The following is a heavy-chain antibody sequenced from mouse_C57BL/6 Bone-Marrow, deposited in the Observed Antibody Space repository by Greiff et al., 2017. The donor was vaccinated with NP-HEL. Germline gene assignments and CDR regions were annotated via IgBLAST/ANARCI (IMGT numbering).Heavy chain of an antibody. J-gene: IGHJ2*01. CDR3: ARHGDSNYGWYFDY. D-gene: IGHD2-5*01. V-gene: IGHV1-54*01. Sequence: QVQLKQSGAELVRPGTSVKVSCKASGYAFTNYLIEWVKQRPGQGLEWIGVINPGSGGTNYNEKFKGKATLTADKSSSTAYMQLSSLTSEDSAVYFCARHGDSNYGWYFDYWGQGTTLTVSS. CDR1: GYAFTNYL. CDR2: INPGSGGT.